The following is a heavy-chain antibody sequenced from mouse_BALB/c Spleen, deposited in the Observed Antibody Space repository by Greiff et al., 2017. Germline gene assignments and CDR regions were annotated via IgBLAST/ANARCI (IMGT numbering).Heavy chain of an antibody. CDR3: ARGSDYGYPFDY. Sequence: EVQLVESGGGLVKPGGSLKLSCAASGFTFSSYAMSWVRQTPEKRLEWVASISSGGSTYYPDSVKGRFTISRDNARNILYLQMSSLRSEDTAMYYCARGSDYGYPFDYWGQGTTLTVSS. V-gene: IGHV5-6-5*01. J-gene: IGHJ2*01. D-gene: IGHD1-2*01. CDR2: ISSGGST. CDR1: GFTFSSYA.